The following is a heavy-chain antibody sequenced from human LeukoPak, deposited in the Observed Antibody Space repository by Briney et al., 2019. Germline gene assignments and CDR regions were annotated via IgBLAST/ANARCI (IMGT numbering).Heavy chain of an antibody. CDR3: ARERCSSTSCASPFDP. D-gene: IGHD2-2*01. V-gene: IGHV3-30-3*01. Sequence: GRSLRLSCAASGFTFSSYAMHWVRQAPGKGLEWVAVISYDGSNKYYADSVKGRFTISRDNSKNTPYLQMNSLRAEDTAVYYCARERCSSTSCASPFDPWGQGTLVTVSS. CDR1: GFTFSSYA. CDR2: ISYDGSNK. J-gene: IGHJ5*02.